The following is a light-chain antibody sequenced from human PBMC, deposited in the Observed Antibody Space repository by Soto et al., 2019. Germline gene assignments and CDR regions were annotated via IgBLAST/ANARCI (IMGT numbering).Light chain of an antibody. V-gene: IGLV2-23*02. CDR2: EDS. CDR1: SSDVGSYNL. J-gene: IGLJ1*01. CDR3: CSYADSGTFQYV. Sequence: QSVLTQPASVSGSPGPSITISCTGTSSDVGSYNLVSWYQHHPGKAPKLMIYEDSERPSGVSNRFSGSKFGNTASLTISGVQAEDEGDYYCCSYADSGTFQYVFGTGTRSPS.